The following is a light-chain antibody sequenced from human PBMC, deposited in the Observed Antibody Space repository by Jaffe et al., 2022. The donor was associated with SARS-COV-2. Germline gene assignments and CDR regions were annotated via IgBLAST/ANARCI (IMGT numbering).Light chain of an antibody. V-gene: IGLV3-19*01. CDR3: NSRDTSGHWNWV. CDR1: SLRNYY. J-gene: IGLJ3*02. Sequence: SSELTQDPAVSVALGQTVRITCQGDSLRNYYTNWYQQKSGQAPVLVIYDNNNRPSGIPDRFSGSSSGNTASLTITGAQAEDEADYYCNSRDTSGHWNWVFGGGAKLTVL. CDR2: DNN.